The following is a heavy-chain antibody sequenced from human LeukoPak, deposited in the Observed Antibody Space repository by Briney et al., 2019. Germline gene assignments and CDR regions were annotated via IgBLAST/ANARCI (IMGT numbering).Heavy chain of an antibody. Sequence: GGSLRLSCAASGFTFSSYSMNWVRQAPGKGLERVSSICSTSRCIFYADSVKGRFTISRDNAKSSLYLQMNDLRAEDTAVYYCVRHGDTDSCLANWGQGTLVTVSS. CDR3: VRHGDTDSCLAN. CDR1: GFTFSSYS. D-gene: IGHD2-2*01. V-gene: IGHV3-21*01. J-gene: IGHJ4*02. CDR2: ICSTSRCI.